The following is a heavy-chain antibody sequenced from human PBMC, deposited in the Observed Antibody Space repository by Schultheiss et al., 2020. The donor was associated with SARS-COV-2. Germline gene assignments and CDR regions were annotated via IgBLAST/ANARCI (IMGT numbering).Heavy chain of an antibody. Sequence: SETLSLTCTVSNGSIINYYWSWIRQPPGKGLECLGYMYSGGNTYYSPSFKSRVTISVDTSKNQFSLKLSSVTAADTAVYYCARGGYCSSTSCQNWFDPWGQGTLVTVSS. V-gene: IGHV4-59*01. J-gene: IGHJ5*02. CDR1: NGSIINYY. CDR3: ARGGYCSSTSCQNWFDP. D-gene: IGHD2-2*01. CDR2: MYSGGNT.